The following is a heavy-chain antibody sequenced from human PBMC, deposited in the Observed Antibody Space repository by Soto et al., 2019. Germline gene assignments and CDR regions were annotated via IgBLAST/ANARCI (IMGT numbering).Heavy chain of an antibody. CDR2: IYHSGST. Sequence: SETLSLTCAVSGYSISSGYYWGWIRQPPGKGLEWIGSIYHSGSTYYNPSLKSRVTISVDTSKNQFSLKLSSVTAADAAVYYCARARGGTLDYWGQGTLVTVSS. D-gene: IGHD6-6*01. CDR1: GYSISSGYY. V-gene: IGHV4-38-2*01. J-gene: IGHJ4*02. CDR3: ARARGGTLDY.